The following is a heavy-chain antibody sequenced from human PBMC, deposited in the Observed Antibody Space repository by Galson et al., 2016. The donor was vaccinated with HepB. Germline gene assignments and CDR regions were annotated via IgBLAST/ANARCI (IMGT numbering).Heavy chain of an antibody. CDR1: GGTFNNYA. CDR2: IIPMFGTV. V-gene: IGHV1-69*13. J-gene: IGHJ3*02. D-gene: IGHD5-18*01. Sequence: SAKVSCKASGGTFNNYAMNWVRQAPGQGLEWMGGIIPMFGTVKYAEKFQGRVTITADESTTTAYMELSSLRSEDTAVYYCARDRLDTAMVTPNAFDIWGQGTMVTVSS. CDR3: ARDRLDTAMVTPNAFDI.